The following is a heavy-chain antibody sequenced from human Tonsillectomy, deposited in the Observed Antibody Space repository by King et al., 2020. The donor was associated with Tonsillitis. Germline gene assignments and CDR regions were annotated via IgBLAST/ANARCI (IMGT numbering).Heavy chain of an antibody. Sequence: HVQLVESGGGVVQPGRSLRLSCAASGFTFSSYGMPWVRQAPGKGLEWVAIISYDGSQKYYADSMTGRFTISRDNSNNTLFLQVSSLRADDTAVYYCARGLWTPTYYYYYIDVWGNGTTVTVSS. CDR1: GFTFSSYG. V-gene: IGHV3-30*19. D-gene: IGHD2-21*01. CDR2: ISYDGSQK. CDR3: ARGLWTPTYYYYYIDV. J-gene: IGHJ6*03.